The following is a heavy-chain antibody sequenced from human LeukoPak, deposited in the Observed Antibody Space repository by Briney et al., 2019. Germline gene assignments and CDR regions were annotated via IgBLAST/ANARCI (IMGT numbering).Heavy chain of an antibody. D-gene: IGHD6-19*01. V-gene: IGHV4-4*09. CDR2: FYLTGST. CDR3: ARTRAAVTGGTEWYFDL. CDR1: GDSIRSFS. J-gene: IGHJ2*01. Sequence: SETLSLTCTVSGDSIRSFSWSWIRQPPGRGLEWVGNFYLTGSTDYNSSLKSRVTLSVDTSRNQFSLKLTFVTAADTAVYYCARTRAAVTGGTEWYFDLWGRGTLVSVTS.